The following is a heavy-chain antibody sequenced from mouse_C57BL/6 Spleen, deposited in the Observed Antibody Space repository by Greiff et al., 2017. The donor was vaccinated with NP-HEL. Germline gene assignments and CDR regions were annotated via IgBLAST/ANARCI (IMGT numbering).Heavy chain of an antibody. CDR3: ATWDSLRRGAMDY. CDR1: GYAFSSYW. V-gene: IGHV1-80*01. Sequence: QSGAELVKPGASVKISCKASGYAFSSYWMNWVKQRPGTGLEWIGQIYPGDGDTNYNGKFKGKATLTADKSSSTAYMQLSSLTSEDSAVYFCATWDSLRRGAMDYWGQGTSVTVSS. J-gene: IGHJ4*01. D-gene: IGHD5-5*01. CDR2: IYPGDGDT.